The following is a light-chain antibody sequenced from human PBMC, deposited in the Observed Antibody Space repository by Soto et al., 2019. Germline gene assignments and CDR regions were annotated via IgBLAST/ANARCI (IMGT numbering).Light chain of an antibody. V-gene: IGLV2-14*01. CDR3: SSSTLNNTVL. Sequence: QSVLTQPASMSGSPGQSITISCTGTSSDVGGYNYVSWYQRHPGKAPKLMIYEVSNRPSGVSNRFSGSKSGNTASLTISGLQAEDEADYYCSSSTLNNTVLFGGGTKLTVL. J-gene: IGLJ2*01. CDR1: SSDVGGYNY. CDR2: EVS.